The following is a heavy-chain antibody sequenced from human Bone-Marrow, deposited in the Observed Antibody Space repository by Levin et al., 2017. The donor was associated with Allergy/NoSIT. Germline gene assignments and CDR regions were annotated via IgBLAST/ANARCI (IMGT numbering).Heavy chain of an antibody. V-gene: IGHV6-1*01. CDR2: TYYRSEWYS. D-gene: IGHD3-10*01. J-gene: IGHJ6*02. CDR1: GDTVSTRSAA. Sequence: LSQTLSLTCGISGDTVSTRSAAWNWIRQSPSRGLEWLGRTYYRSEWYSDYAVSVKGRINITPDTSKNHFSLQLTSMTPDDTAVYYCARDRGLSGLDVWGQGTTVTVSS. CDR3: ARDRGLSGLDV.